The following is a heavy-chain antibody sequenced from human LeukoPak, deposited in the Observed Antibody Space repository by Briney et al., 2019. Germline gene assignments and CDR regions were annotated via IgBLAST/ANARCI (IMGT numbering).Heavy chain of an antibody. CDR1: GFTSTNYA. D-gene: IGHD3-22*01. J-gene: IGHJ4*02. Sequence: GGSLRLSCAASGFTSTNYAMNWVRQAPGKGPEWVSILIGSSGSTDYADSVKGRFTISRDNSKNTLFLQMNNLRVEDTAIYYCAKGACDYFERGYFDFWGQGTVVSVS. CDR2: LIGSSGST. CDR3: AKGACDYFERGYFDF. V-gene: IGHV3-23*01.